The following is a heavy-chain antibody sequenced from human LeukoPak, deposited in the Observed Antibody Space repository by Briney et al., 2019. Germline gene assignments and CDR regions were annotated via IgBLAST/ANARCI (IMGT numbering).Heavy chain of an antibody. V-gene: IGHV3-74*01. CDR3: AREMELRGYYYYGIDV. CDR2: INSDGSST. Sequence: GGSLRRSCAASGFTFSSYWMHWVRQAPGKGLVWVSRINSDGSSTSYADSVKGRFTISRDNAKNTLYLQMNSLRAEDTAVYYCAREMELRGYYYYGIDVWGQGTTVTVS. CDR1: GFTFSSYW. J-gene: IGHJ6*02. D-gene: IGHD1-7*01.